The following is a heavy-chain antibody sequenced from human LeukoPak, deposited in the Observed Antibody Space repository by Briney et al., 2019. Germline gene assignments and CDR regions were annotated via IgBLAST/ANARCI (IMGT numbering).Heavy chain of an antibody. J-gene: IGHJ3*02. CDR3: ARVAVSDAFDI. Sequence: SETLSLTCTVSGGSICSYYWSWIRQPPGKGLEWIGYIYYSGSTNYNPSLKSRVTISVDTSKNQFSLKLSSVTAADTAVYYCARVAVSDAFDIWGQGTMVTVSS. CDR2: IYYSGST. V-gene: IGHV4-59*01. CDR1: GGSICSYY.